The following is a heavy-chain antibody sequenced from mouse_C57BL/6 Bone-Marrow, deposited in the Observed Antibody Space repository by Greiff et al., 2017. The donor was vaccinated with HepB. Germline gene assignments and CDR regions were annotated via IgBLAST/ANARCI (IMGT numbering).Heavy chain of an antibody. CDR2: IYPGDGDT. CDR1: GYAFSSSW. Sequence: QVQLQQSGPELVKPGASVKISCKASGYAFSSSWMNWVKQRPGKGLEWIGRIYPGDGDTNYNGKFKGKATLTADKSYSTAYMQLSSLTSEDSAVYFCARTGHWYFDVWGTGTTVTVSS. CDR3: ARTGHWYFDV. J-gene: IGHJ1*03. D-gene: IGHD4-1*01. V-gene: IGHV1-82*01.